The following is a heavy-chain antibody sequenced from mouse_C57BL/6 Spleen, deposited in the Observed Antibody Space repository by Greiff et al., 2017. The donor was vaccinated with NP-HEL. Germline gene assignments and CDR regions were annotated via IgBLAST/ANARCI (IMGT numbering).Heavy chain of an antibody. CDR1: GYTFTDYE. Sequence: VKLMESGAELVRPGASVTLSCKASGYTFTDYEMHWVKQTPVHGLEWIGAIDPETGGTAYNQKFKGKAILTADKSSSTAYMELRSLTSEDSAVYYCTTIFCAYWGQGTLVTVSA. J-gene: IGHJ3*01. CDR2: IDPETGGT. V-gene: IGHV1-15*01. CDR3: TTIFCAY.